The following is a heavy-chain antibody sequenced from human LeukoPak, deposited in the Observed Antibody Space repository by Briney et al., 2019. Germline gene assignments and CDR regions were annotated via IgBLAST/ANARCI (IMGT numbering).Heavy chain of an antibody. Sequence: ASVKVSCKASGYTFTSCYMHWVQQAPGQGLEWMGIINPSGGSTSYAQKFQGRVTMTRDTSTSTVYMELSSLRSEDTAVYYCARDPTRRLGIVVVPAAINNWFDPWGQGTLVTVSS. CDR3: ARDPTRRLGIVVVPAAINNWFDP. CDR1: GYTFTSCY. CDR2: INPSGGST. V-gene: IGHV1-46*01. D-gene: IGHD2-2*01. J-gene: IGHJ5*02.